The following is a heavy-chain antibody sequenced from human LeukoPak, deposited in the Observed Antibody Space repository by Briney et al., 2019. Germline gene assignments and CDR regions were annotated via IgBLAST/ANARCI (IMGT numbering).Heavy chain of an antibody. CDR2: IIPILGIA. D-gene: IGHD3-22*01. Sequence: SVKVSCKASGGTFSSYAISWVRQAPGQGLEWMGRIIPILGIANYAQKFQGRVTITADKSTSTAYMELSSLRSEDTAVYYCARDPTPYYDSSGYYFYWGQGTLVTVSS. J-gene: IGHJ4*02. CDR3: ARDPTPYYDSSGYYFY. CDR1: GGTFSSYA. V-gene: IGHV1-69*04.